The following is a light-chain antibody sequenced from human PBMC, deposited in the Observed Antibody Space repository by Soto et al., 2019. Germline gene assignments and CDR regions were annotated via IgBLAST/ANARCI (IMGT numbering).Light chain of an antibody. CDR3: SSYTSSSTLVV. CDR1: SSDVGGYNY. V-gene: IGLV2-14*01. Sequence: QSVLTQPASVSGAPGQSITISCTGRSSDVGGYNYVSWYQHHPGKAPKLMIYEVSNRPSGVSNRFSGSKSANTASLTISGLQAEDEGDYYCSSYTSSSTLVVFGGGTKLTVL. J-gene: IGLJ2*01. CDR2: EVS.